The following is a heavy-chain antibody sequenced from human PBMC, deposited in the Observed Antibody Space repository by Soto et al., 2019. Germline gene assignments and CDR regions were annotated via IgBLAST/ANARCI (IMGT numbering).Heavy chain of an antibody. J-gene: IGHJ4*02. CDR1: GFTFSSYD. Sequence: EVQLLESGGGLVQPGGSLRLSCAASGFTFSSYDMSWVRQAPGKGLEWVSAISGSGGSTYYADSVKGRFTISRDNSRNTLYLQMDSLRAEDTAVYYCASPKLGDYSQGFRYWGQGTLVTVSS. CDR3: ASPKLGDYSQGFRY. V-gene: IGHV3-23*01. CDR2: ISGSGGST. D-gene: IGHD4-17*01.